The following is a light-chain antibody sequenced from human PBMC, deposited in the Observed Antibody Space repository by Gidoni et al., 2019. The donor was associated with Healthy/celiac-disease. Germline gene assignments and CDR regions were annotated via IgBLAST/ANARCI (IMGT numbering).Light chain of an antibody. Sequence: EIVLTQSPGTLSLSPGERATLSCRANQSVSSSYLAWYQQKPGQAPRLLIYGASSRATGIPDRFSGSGSGTDFTLTISRLEPEEFAVYYCQRYGSSYTFGQGTKLEIK. CDR3: QRYGSSYT. CDR2: GAS. J-gene: IGKJ2*01. CDR1: QSVSSSY. V-gene: IGKV3-20*01.